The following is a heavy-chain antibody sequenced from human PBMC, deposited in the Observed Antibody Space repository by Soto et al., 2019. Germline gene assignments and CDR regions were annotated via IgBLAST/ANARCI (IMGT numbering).Heavy chain of an antibody. CDR2: ISSSASHI. V-gene: IGHV3-21*01. J-gene: IGHJ5*02. Sequence: EVQLVESGGGLVKPGGSLRLSCAASGFSFSSYSMNWVRQAPGKGLEWVSSISSSASHINSADSVKGRFTISRDNAKKSLYLQMNSMRAEDTAVYYCARGYTGYCSGGTCYWFDPWGQGTLVTVSS. CDR3: ARGYTGYCSGGTCYWFDP. CDR1: GFSFSSYS. D-gene: IGHD2-15*01.